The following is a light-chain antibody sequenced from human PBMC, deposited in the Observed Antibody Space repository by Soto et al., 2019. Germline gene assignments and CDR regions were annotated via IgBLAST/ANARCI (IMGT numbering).Light chain of an antibody. V-gene: IGLV1-51*02. CDR3: ETWDSSLSAGV. CDR1: SSNIGNNY. Sequence: QSVLTQPPSVSAAPGQKVTISCSGSSSNIGNNYVSWYQQLPGTAPKLLIYENNKRPSGIPDRFSGSKSGTSATLGITGLQTGDEADYYCETWDSSLSAGVFGVGTKLTVL. CDR2: ENN. J-gene: IGLJ3*02.